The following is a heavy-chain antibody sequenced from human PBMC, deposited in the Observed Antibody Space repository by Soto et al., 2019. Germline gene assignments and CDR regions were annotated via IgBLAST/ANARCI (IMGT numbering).Heavy chain of an antibody. V-gene: IGHV4-59*01. CDR3: ARRGSGGYFDWLFAFDI. J-gene: IGHJ3*02. CDR2: IYYSGST. CDR1: GGSISSYY. D-gene: IGHD3-9*01. Sequence: PSETLSLTCTVSGGSISSYYWGWIRQPPGKGLEWIGYIYYSGSTNYNPSLKSRVTISVDTSKNQFSLKLSSVTAADTAVYYCARRGSGGYFDWLFAFDIWGQGTMVTVSS.